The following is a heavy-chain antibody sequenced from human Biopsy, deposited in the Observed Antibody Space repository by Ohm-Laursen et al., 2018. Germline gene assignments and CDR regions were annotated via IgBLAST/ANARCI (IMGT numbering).Heavy chain of an antibody. CDR1: GFPFTGFS. V-gene: IGHV4-34*01. CDR3: ARGRLRAVARFDY. Sequence: LRLSCAASGFPFTGFSMDWVRQTPGKGLEWIGEINHSGSTNYNPSLKSRVTISVDTSKNQFSLKLSSVTAADTAVYYCARGRLRAVARFDYWGQGTLVTVSS. D-gene: IGHD6-19*01. CDR2: INHSGST. J-gene: IGHJ4*02.